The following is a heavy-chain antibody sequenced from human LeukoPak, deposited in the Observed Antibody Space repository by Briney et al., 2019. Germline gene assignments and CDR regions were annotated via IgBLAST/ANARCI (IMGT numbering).Heavy chain of an antibody. Sequence: GGSLRLSCAASGFTFSSHDMYWVRQATGKSLEWVSGVGVAGDTHYADSVKGRFTISRDNAKNSVYLQMNSLRAGDTAVYYCARGGIMMRGLDLPDYWGQGTLVTVSS. CDR2: VGVAGDT. CDR3: ARGGIMMRGLDLPDY. V-gene: IGHV3-13*01. CDR1: GFTFSSHD. D-gene: IGHD3-10*01. J-gene: IGHJ4*02.